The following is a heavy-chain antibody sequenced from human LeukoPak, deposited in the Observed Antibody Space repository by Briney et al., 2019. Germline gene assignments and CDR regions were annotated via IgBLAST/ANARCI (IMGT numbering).Heavy chain of an antibody. CDR1: GGSISSGSYY. CDR2: IYTSGST. CDR3: ARSLVVVAANDYYYYYMDV. Sequence: PSQTLSLTCTVSGGSISSGSYYWSWVRQPAGKGLEWVGRIYTSGSTNYNPSLKSRVTISVDTSKNPFSLKLSSVTAADTAVYYCARSLVVVAANDYYYYYMDVWGKGTTVTVSS. V-gene: IGHV4-61*02. J-gene: IGHJ6*03. D-gene: IGHD2-15*01.